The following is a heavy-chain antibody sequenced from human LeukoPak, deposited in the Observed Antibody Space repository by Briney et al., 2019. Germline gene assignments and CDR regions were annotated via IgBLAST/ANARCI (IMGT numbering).Heavy chain of an antibody. J-gene: IGHJ3*02. CDR1: GGSISSYN. Sequence: SETLSLTCTVSGGSISSYNWSWIRQPAGKGLEWIGHIYISGYTNYNPSLKSRVTMSVDTSKNQFSLKLSSVTAADTAVYYCARHGGGYYYDSSGYYQDDAFDIWGQGTMVTVSS. CDR3: ARHGGGYYYDSSGYYQDDAFDI. V-gene: IGHV4-4*07. CDR2: IYISGYT. D-gene: IGHD3-22*01.